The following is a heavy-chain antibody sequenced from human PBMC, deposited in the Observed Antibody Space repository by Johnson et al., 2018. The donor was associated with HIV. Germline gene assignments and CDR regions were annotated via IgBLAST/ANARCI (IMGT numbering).Heavy chain of an antibody. V-gene: IGHV3-13*01. Sequence: VQLVESGGGLVQPGGSLRLSCAASGFTFSSYDMHWVRQATGKGLEWVSAIGTAGDTYYPDSVKGRFIISRDNSKNTLYLQVNSLRTEDTAVYYCARDGGRGDFDIWGHGTRVSVSS. CDR3: ARDGGRGDFDI. CDR2: IGTAGDT. D-gene: IGHD3-16*01. J-gene: IGHJ3*02. CDR1: GFTFSSYD.